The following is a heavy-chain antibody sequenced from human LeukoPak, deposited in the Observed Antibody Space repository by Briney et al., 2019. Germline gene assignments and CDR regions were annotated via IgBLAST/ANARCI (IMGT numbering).Heavy chain of an antibody. J-gene: IGHJ4*02. D-gene: IGHD6-19*01. V-gene: IGHV3-64*01. CDR3: ARVAGIAMGEYYFDY. Sequence: WGSLRLSCAASGFTFSSDAMHWVRHAPPKGLEYVSAISINGGSTYYSNSLKSRFTISTDNSKNTLYLQMGSLGAEDMAVYYCARVAGIAMGEYYFDYWGQGTLVTVS. CDR1: GFTFSSDA. CDR2: ISINGGST.